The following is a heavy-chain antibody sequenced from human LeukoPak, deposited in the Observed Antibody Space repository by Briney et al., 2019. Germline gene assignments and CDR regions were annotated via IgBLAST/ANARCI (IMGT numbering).Heavy chain of an antibody. CDR2: ISYDGSNK. CDR3: ARDSYEYSSSSQWFDP. J-gene: IGHJ5*02. Sequence: GGSLRLSCAASGFTFSSYAMHWVRQAPGKGLEWVAVISYDGSNKYYADSVKGRFTISRDNSKNTLYLQMNSLRAEDTAVYYCARDSYEYSSSSQWFDPWGQGTLVTVSS. CDR1: GFTFSSYA. D-gene: IGHD6-6*01. V-gene: IGHV3-30-3*01.